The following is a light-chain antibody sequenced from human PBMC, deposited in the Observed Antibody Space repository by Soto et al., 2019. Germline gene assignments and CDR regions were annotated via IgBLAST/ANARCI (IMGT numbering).Light chain of an antibody. CDR2: GAS. Sequence: EIVMTQSPATLSLSPGERATLSCRASQSVSSNLAWYQQKPGQAPRLLIYGASTRATGIPARFSGSGSGTEFTLTISSLQSEDFAVYYCHHYNNWPRTFGQGTKVEIK. V-gene: IGKV3-15*01. J-gene: IGKJ1*01. CDR1: QSVSSN. CDR3: HHYNNWPRT.